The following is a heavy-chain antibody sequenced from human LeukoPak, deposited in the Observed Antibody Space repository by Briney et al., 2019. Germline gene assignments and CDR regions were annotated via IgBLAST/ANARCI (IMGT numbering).Heavy chain of an antibody. CDR1: GGSISGSH. V-gene: IGHV4-59*01. J-gene: IGHJ6*02. CDR3: ARTGGDCSSGLCYYAMDV. D-gene: IGHD2-21*02. Sequence: SETLSLTCLVSGGSISGSHWSWIRQPPGKGLEWLGYIHYTGSTDYNPSLRSRVTLSMDMSKNQFSLRLSSVTAADTAVYYCARTGGDCSSGLCYYAMDVWGQGTTVTVS. CDR2: IHYTGST.